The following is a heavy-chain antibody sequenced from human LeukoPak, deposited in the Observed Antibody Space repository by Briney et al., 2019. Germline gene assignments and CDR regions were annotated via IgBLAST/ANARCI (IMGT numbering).Heavy chain of an antibody. D-gene: IGHD4-17*01. Sequence: SETLSLTCTVSGGSISSSSYYWGWIRQPPGKGLEWIGSIYYSGSTYYNPSLKSRVTISVDTSKNQFSLKLSSVTAADTAVYYCARADHGRAHIRSPYYFDYWGQGTLVTVSS. J-gene: IGHJ4*02. CDR2: IYYSGST. CDR1: GGSISSSSYY. V-gene: IGHV4-39*01. CDR3: ARADHGRAHIRSPYYFDY.